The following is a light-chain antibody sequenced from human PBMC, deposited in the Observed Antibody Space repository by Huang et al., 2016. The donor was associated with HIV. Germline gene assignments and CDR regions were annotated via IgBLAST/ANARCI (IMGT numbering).Light chain of an antibody. Sequence: IQMTQSPSSLSASVGDRVTITCRASQTISSYLNWYQQKPGKAPPLLIYAASGWHSGVPSRFSGSGSGTDFTLTISSLQLEDFATYYCQQSYNTPRTFGQGTKLEIK. CDR2: AAS. CDR1: QTISSY. J-gene: IGKJ2*01. V-gene: IGKV1-39*01. CDR3: QQSYNTPRT.